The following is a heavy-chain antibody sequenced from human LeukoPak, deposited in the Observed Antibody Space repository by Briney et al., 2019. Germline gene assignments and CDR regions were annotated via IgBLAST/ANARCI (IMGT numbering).Heavy chain of an antibody. Sequence: GGSLRLSCAASGFTFRSYWMHWVRQAPGKGLVWVSRINSDGSSTSYADSVKGRFTISRDNARNTLYLQMNSLRAEATAVYYCAREVSGSSYFDYWGQGTPVTVSS. D-gene: IGHD1-26*01. CDR1: GFTFRSYW. CDR3: AREVSGSSYFDY. CDR2: INSDGSST. V-gene: IGHV3-74*01. J-gene: IGHJ4*02.